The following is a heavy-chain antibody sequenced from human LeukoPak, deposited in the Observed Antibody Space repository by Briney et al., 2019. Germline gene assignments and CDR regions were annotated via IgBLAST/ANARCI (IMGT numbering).Heavy chain of an antibody. Sequence: GASVTVSCKASGYTFTNSYIHWVRQAPGQVLEWMGLINPDGGNTNYAQNFQGRVTLTRDTSTSTVYMELSSLRSEDTAVYYCARVRPSAYYDFWSGYYSGEINHYYFDYWGQGTLVTVSS. V-gene: IGHV1-46*01. CDR1: GYTFTNSY. CDR2: INPDGGNT. J-gene: IGHJ4*02. CDR3: ARVRPSAYYDFWSGYYSGEINHYYFDY. D-gene: IGHD3-3*01.